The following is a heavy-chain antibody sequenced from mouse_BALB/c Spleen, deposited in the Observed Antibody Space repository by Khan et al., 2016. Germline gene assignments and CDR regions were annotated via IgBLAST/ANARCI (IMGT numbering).Heavy chain of an antibody. CDR2: IDPAYGNT. J-gene: IGHJ3*01. Sequence: VQLKESGAELVKPGASVKLSCTASGFNIKDTYMHWVKQRPAQGLEWIGRIDPAYGNTKYDPKFQGKATITADTSSNTAYLQLSSLTSEDTAVYYSARARDDYDVGFAYWGQGTLVTVSA. V-gene: IGHV14-3*02. CDR3: ARARDDYDVGFAY. D-gene: IGHD2-4*01. CDR1: GFNIKDTY.